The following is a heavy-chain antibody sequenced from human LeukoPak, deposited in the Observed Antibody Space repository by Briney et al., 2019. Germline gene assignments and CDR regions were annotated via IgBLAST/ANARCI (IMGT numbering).Heavy chain of an antibody. CDR1: GFTFSSYS. Sequence: PRGSLRLSCAASGFTFSSYSMNWVRQAPGKGLEWVSSISSSSSYIYYADSVKGRFTISRDNAKNSLYLQMNSLRAEDTAVYYCARDREISNLFNYYDSSGFCDYWGQGTLVTVSS. CDR2: ISSSSSYI. CDR3: ARDREISNLFNYYDSSGFCDY. J-gene: IGHJ4*02. V-gene: IGHV3-21*01. D-gene: IGHD3-22*01.